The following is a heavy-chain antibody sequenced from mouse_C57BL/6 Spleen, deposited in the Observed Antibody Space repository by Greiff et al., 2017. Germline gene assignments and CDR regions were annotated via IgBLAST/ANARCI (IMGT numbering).Heavy chain of an antibody. CDR2: IWWDDDK. Sequence: QVTLKVSGPGILQPSQTLSLTCSFSGFSLSTFGMGVGWIRPPPGKGLEWLAHIWWDDDKYYTPALKSRLTISKDTSKNHVSLNIANVDTADTATYYCALINYDYDVPVDYYAMDYWGQGTSVTVSS. CDR3: ALINYDYDVPVDYYAMDY. V-gene: IGHV8-8*01. CDR1: GFSLSTFGMG. D-gene: IGHD2-4*01. J-gene: IGHJ4*01.